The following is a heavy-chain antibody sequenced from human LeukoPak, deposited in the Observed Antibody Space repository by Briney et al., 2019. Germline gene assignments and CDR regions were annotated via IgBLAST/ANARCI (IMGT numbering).Heavy chain of an antibody. CDR2: INHSGST. V-gene: IGHV4-34*01. CDR3: ARGTTVVRWGAFDY. CDR1: GGSFSGYY. J-gene: IGHJ4*02. D-gene: IGHD4-17*01. Sequence: PSETLSLTCAAYGGSFSGYYWSWIRQPPGKGLEWIGEINHSGSTNYNPSLKSRVTISVDTSKNQFSLKLSSVTAADTAVYYCARGTTVVRWGAFDYWGQGTLVTVSS.